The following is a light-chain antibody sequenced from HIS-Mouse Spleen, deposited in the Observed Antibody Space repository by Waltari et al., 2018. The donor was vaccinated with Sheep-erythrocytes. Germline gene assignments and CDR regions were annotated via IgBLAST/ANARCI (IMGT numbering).Light chain of an antibody. CDR2: QDS. J-gene: IGLJ2*01. CDR1: KLGDKY. CDR3: QAWDSSTAV. Sequence: SYELTQPPSVSVSPGQTASITCSGDKLGDKYACWYQQKPGQSPVLVIYQDSKRPSGIRERFSGSNSGNTVTLTISGTQAMDEADYYCQAWDSSTAVFGGGTKLTVL. V-gene: IGLV3-1*01.